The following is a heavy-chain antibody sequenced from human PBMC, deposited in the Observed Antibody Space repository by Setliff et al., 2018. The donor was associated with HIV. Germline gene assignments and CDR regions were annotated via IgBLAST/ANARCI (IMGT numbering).Heavy chain of an antibody. J-gene: IGHJ3*02. V-gene: IGHV1-46*01. Sequence: GASVKVSCKASGGTFSSYAISWVRQAPGQGLEWMGILNPSGSTVSAQKFRGRVTMTRDTSISTAYMEVSRLRSEDTAVYYCARPYDSSGSHAFDIWGQGTMVTVSS. CDR2: LNPSGST. D-gene: IGHD3-22*01. CDR1: GGTFSSYA. CDR3: ARPYDSSGSHAFDI.